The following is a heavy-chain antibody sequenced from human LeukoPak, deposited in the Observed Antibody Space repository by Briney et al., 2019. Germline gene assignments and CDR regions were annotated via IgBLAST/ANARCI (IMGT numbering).Heavy chain of an antibody. CDR3: ANSGYDLENFDY. V-gene: IGHV3-23*01. CDR2: ISGSGGST. D-gene: IGHD5-12*01. J-gene: IGHJ4*02. Sequence: QSGGSLRLSCAASGFTFSSYAMSWVRQAPGKGLEWVSAISGSGGSTYYADSVKGRFTISRDNSKNTLYLQMNSLRAEDTAVYYCANSGYDLENFDYWGQGTLVTVSS. CDR1: GFTFSSYA.